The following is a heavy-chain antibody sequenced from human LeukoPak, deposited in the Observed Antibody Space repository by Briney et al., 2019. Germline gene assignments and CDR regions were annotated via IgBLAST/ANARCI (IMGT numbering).Heavy chain of an antibody. J-gene: IGHJ5*02. V-gene: IGHV5-51*01. D-gene: IGHD3-3*01. CDR3: AILALTYYDFWSGYQNWFDP. Sequence: GESLKISCKGSGYSFTGYWIGWVRQMPGKGLEWMGIIYPGDSDTRYSPSFQGQVTISADKSISTAYLQWSSLKASDTAMYYCAILALTYYDFWSGYQNWFDPWGQGTLVTVSS. CDR2: IYPGDSDT. CDR1: GYSFTGYW.